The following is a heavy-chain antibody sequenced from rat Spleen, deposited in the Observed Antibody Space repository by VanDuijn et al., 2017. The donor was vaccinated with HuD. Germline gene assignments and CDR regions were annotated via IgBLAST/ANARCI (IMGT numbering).Heavy chain of an antibody. Sequence: EVQLVESGGGLVQPGRSLKLSCVASGFTFNNYWMTWIRQAPGKGLEWVASITNTGDSGYYPDSVKGRFTISRDNAKNTLYLKMDSRMSEDTANYYCARHGAGSDYWGQGVMVTVSS. D-gene: IGHD1-7*01. J-gene: IGHJ2*01. CDR3: ARHGAGSDY. CDR1: GFTFNNYW. CDR2: ITNTGDSG. V-gene: IGHV5-31*01.